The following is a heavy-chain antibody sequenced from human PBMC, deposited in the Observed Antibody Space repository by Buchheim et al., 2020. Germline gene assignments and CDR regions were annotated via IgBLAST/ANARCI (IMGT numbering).Heavy chain of an antibody. CDR3: ARQTSVGTAGVDAFDI. D-gene: IGHD6-25*01. V-gene: IGHV4-59*08. J-gene: IGHJ3*02. CDR2: IYYGGST. CDR1: GGSISSYY. Sequence: QVQLQESGPGLVKPSETLSLTCTISGGSISSYYWSWIRQPPGKGLEWIGYIYYGGSTNYNPSLKSRVTISVDTSKKQFSLILSSVTAADTAVYYCARQTSVGTAGVDAFDIWGQGT.